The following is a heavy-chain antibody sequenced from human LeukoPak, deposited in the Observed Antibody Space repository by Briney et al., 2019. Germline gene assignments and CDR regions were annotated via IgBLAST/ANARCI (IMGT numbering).Heavy chain of an antibody. V-gene: IGHV4-34*01. D-gene: IGHD3-16*02. CDR3: ASHYSSGSYRYTGSFDS. J-gene: IGHJ4*02. CDR1: GGSFSDYY. Sequence: SETLSLTCAVYGGSFSDYYWSWIRQPPGKGLEWIGEIDHSGTTNYSPSLKSRVSISVDTSKNQFSLKLNSVTAADAAMYYCASHYSSGSYRYTGSFDSWGQGMLVNVSS. CDR2: IDHSGTT.